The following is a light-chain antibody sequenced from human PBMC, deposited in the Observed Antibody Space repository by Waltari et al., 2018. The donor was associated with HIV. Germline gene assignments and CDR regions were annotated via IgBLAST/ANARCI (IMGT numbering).Light chain of an antibody. CDR3: QQYNNYSWT. CDR1: RTINSW. V-gene: IGKV1-5*03. CDR2: KAS. Sequence: DIQMTQSPSTLSAFVGDRVTITCRANRTINSWLAWYQHKPGKAPKLLIYKASSLESGVPSRVSGSGSGTEFTLTISSLQPDDFATYYCQQYNNYSWTFGQGTKVETK. J-gene: IGKJ1*01.